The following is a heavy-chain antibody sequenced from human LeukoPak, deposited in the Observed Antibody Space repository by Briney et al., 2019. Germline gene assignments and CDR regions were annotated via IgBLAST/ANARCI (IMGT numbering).Heavy chain of an antibody. CDR1: GGSISSYY. CDR3: ARSRDGYINDY. J-gene: IGHJ4*02. V-gene: IGHV4-59*01. Sequence: PSETLSLTCTVSGGSISSYYWSWIRQPPGKGLGWIGYIYYSGSTNYNPSLKSRVTISVDTSKNQFSLKLSSVTAADTAVYYCARSRDGYINDYWGQGTLVTVSS. D-gene: IGHD5-24*01. CDR2: IYYSGST.